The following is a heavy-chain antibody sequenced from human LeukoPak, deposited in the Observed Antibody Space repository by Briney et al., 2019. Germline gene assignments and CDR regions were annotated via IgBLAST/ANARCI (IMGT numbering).Heavy chain of an antibody. V-gene: IGHV4-38-2*02. Sequence: SETLSLTCIVSGYSISSGYYWGWIRQPPGKGLEWVASIYHSGSTYYNPCLKSRVTISVDTSKNQFSLKLSSVTAADTAVYYCASDYYDSSGRHPNDAFDNWGQGTMVTVSS. CDR2: IYHSGST. J-gene: IGHJ3*02. D-gene: IGHD3-22*01. CDR1: GYSISSGYY. CDR3: ASDYYDSSGRHPNDAFDN.